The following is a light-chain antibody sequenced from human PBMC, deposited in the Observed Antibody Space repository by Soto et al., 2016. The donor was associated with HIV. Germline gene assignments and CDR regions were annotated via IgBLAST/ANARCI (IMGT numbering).Light chain of an antibody. V-gene: IGKV1-6*01. Sequence: AIQMTQSPSSLSGSVGDRVTITCRASQGIKNELGWYQQKPGKAPKLLIYSTSILGSGVPSRFSGSASGTDFTLTISSLQPEDSASYFCLQDYSYPWTFGQGTKVEIK. J-gene: IGKJ1*01. CDR2: STS. CDR1: QGIKNE. CDR3: LQDYSYPWT.